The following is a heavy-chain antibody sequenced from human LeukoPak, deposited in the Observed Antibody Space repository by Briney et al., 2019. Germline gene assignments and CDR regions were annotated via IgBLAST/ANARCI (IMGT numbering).Heavy chain of an antibody. J-gene: IGHJ4*02. D-gene: IGHD3-10*01. V-gene: IGHV3-30*12. CDR3: ARVGGH. Sequence: GGSLRLSCAASGFTFSSYGMHWVRQAPGKGLEWVAVISYDGSNKYYADSVKGRFTISRDNSKNALYLQMNSLRVEDTAVYYCARVGGHWGQGTLVTVSS. CDR2: ISYDGSNK. CDR1: GFTFSSYG.